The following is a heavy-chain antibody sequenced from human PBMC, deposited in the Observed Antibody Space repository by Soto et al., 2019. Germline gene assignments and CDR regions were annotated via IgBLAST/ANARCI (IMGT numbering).Heavy chain of an antibody. CDR2: ISYDGGLQ. CDR1: GFTFTRYG. Sequence: QAHLVESGGGVVQPGRSLRLSCAASGFTFTRYGMHWVRQAPGTRLEWVAVISYDGGLQHYADSVKGRFTISRDNSKNMVLLQMNSLRAEDTAVYYCVSDRGYGHASVPYSWGQGTLVSVSP. V-gene: IGHV3-30*03. D-gene: IGHD5-18*01. J-gene: IGHJ4*02. CDR3: VSDRGYGHASVPYS.